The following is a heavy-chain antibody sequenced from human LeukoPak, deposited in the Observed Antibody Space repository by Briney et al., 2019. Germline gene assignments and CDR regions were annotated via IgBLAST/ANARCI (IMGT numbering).Heavy chain of an antibody. CDR3: ARSMADYDFWSGYYRSHYMDV. D-gene: IGHD3-3*01. Sequence: PSQTLSLTCTVSGGSISSGDYCWSWIRQPPGKGLEWIGYIYYSGSTYYNPSLKSRVTISVDTSKNQFSLKLSSVTAADTAVYYCARSMADYDFWSGYYRSHYMDVWGKGTTVTVSS. V-gene: IGHV4-30-4*08. CDR2: IYYSGST. CDR1: GGSISSGDYC. J-gene: IGHJ6*03.